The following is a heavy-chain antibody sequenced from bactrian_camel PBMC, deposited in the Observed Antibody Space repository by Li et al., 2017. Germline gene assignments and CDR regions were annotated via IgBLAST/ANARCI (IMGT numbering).Heavy chain of an antibody. D-gene: IGHD7*01. Sequence: HVQLVESGGGSVQAGGSLRLSCTPDGYYYCTGWFRQSPGKEREGVAALDNRGRVNVADSLKGRFTISEDNAKNTVYLQMNSLQPEDTATYYCAGTQYKVVLPVPPRASEYTTWGQGTQVTVS. V-gene: IGHV3S53*01. J-gene: IGHJ4*01. CDR3: AGTQYKVVLPVPPRASEYTT. CDR2: LDNRGRV. CDR1: GYYYC.